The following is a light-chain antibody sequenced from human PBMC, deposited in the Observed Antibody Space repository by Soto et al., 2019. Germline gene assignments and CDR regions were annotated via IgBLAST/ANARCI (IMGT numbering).Light chain of an antibody. V-gene: IGKV3-20*01. J-gene: IGKJ1*01. CDR1: QSVSSSF. CDR3: QQYGSSPWT. Sequence: ESVLTQSPGTLSLSPGERATLSCRASQSVSSSFLAWYQLKPGQAPRLLIYGAASRATGIPYRFSGTGSGTEFTLTISRVEPGDFAVDYCQQYGSSPWTFGQGNKVDI. CDR2: GAA.